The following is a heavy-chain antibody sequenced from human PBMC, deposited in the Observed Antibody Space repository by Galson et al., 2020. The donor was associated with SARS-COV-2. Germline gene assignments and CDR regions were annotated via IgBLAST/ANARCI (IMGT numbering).Heavy chain of an antibody. J-gene: IGHJ6*02. CDR1: GFPFSSYS. V-gene: IGHV3-21*01. Sequence: GESLKISCAASGFPFSSYSINWVRQAPGKGLEWVSSISAGSSYIYYADSVKGQFTISRDNAKNSLYLKMNSLRADDTAVYYCARVGGMATTPANYFYYGLGVWGQGTTVTVSS. CDR3: ARVGGMATTPANYFYYGLGV. CDR2: ISAGSSYI. D-gene: IGHD2-15*01.